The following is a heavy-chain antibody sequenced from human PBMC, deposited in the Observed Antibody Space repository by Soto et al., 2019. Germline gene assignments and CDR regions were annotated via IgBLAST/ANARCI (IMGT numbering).Heavy chain of an antibody. V-gene: IGHV4-34*02. D-gene: IGHD5-12*01. Sequence: QVHLQQWGAGLLKPSESLSLTCAVYGESFIGYYWTWIRQPPGKGLEWIGEINHRGSNNYNPSLKRRVSISIDTSKNQFSLKLTSVTAADTSVYYCARTDIVSTNWFDPWGQGTLVTVSS. CDR1: GESFIGYY. J-gene: IGHJ5*02. CDR3: ARTDIVSTNWFDP. CDR2: INHRGSN.